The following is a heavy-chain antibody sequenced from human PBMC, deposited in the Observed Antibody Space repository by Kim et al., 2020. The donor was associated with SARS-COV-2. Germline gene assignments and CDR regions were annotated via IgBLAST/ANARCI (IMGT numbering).Heavy chain of an antibody. Sequence: NPSRKGRVTISVDTSNNHFSLRLRSVTAADTAVYYCARQGDIYGLYNWFDPWGRGTLVTVSS. V-gene: IGHV4-61*07. CDR3: ARQGDIYGLYNWFDP. D-gene: IGHD5-18*01. J-gene: IGHJ5*02.